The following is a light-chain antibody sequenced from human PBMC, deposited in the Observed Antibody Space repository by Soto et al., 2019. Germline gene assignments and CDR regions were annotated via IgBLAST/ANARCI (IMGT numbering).Light chain of an antibody. J-gene: IGKJ4*01. CDR3: QQFRSYPLT. V-gene: IGKV3-20*01. CDR1: QAVRHNY. Sequence: EFVLTHSPGTLSLSQGERATLSCRAIQAVRHNYLAWYQQNPGRPPRLLIYDASSRFTGIPDRFSGGGSGTDFTLTISRLEHEDFAVYYCQQFRSYPLTLGGGTKV. CDR2: DAS.